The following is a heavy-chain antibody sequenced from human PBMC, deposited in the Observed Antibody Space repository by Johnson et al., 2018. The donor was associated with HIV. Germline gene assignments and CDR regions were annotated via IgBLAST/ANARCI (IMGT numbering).Heavy chain of an antibody. J-gene: IGHJ3*02. D-gene: IGHD3-22*01. Sequence: QVQLVESGGGLVKPGESLRLSCAASGFTFNDYYISWIRQAPGKGLECVSYISSSGSNKYYADSVKGRFTISRDNAKNSLYLQMNSLRAEDTAVYYCARDEGYYYDGSGFFDIWGQGTMVTVSS. V-gene: IGHV3-11*01. CDR1: GFTFNDYY. CDR3: ARDEGYYYDGSGFFDI. CDR2: ISSSGSNK.